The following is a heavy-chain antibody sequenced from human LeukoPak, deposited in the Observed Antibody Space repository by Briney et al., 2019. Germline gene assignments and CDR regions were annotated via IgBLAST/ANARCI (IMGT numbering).Heavy chain of an antibody. V-gene: IGHV3-23*01. D-gene: IGHD4-17*01. J-gene: IGHJ3*02. CDR3: ARDPNGDYIGAFDM. CDR1: GFTFSAYA. CDR2: IRGGGGSA. Sequence: GGSLRLSCTASGFTFSAYAMMRVHQAPGKGPEWVSAIRGGGGSAFYADSVKGRFTISRDNSKYTLFLQMNSLRAEDTAVYYCARDPNGDYIGAFDMWGPGTMVTVSS.